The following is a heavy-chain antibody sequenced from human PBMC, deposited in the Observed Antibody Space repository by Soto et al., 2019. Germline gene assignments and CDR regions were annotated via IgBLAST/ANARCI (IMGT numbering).Heavy chain of an antibody. CDR2: ISGSGGST. D-gene: IGHD3-16*01. V-gene: IGHV3-23*01. CDR1: GFTFSSYA. J-gene: IGHJ6*02. CDR3: ARSPFGGSSYYYYYGMDV. Sequence: EVQLLESGGGLVQPGGSLRLSCAASGFTFSSYAMSWVRQAPGKGLEWVSAISGSGGSTYYADSVKGRFTISRDNPKNTLYLQMNSLRAEDTAVYYCARSPFGGSSYYYYYGMDVWGQGTTVTVSS.